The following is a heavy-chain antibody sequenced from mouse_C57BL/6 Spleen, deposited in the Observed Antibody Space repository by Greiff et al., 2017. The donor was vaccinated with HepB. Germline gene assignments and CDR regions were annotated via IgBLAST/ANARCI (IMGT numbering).Heavy chain of an antibody. CDR1: GYTFTSYW. CDR3: ARYYGNNPDY. D-gene: IGHD2-1*01. J-gene: IGHJ2*01. CDR2: IDPSDSYT. V-gene: IGHV1-69*01. Sequence: QVQLKQPGAELVMPGASVKLSCKASGYTFTSYWIHWVKQRPGQGLEWIGEIDPSDSYTNYNQKFKGKSTLTVDKSSSTAYMQLSSLTSEDSAVYYCARYYGNNPDYWGQGTTLTVSS.